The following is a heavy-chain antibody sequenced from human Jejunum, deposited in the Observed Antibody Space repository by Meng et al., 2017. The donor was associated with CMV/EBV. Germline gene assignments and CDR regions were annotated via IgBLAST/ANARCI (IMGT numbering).Heavy chain of an antibody. CDR3: TRDLVVATAFNN. V-gene: IGHV3-21*01. D-gene: IGHD2-15*01. CDR2: SSAGIDST. CDR1: GVSLGTFA. Sequence: CAASGVSLGTFALAWARRTTGRGLEVVSSSSAGIDSTSSADSVKRRSTFSRDNAKTSLYLKINLRSAEEAVVYYCTRDLVVATAFNNWGHGTLVTVSS. J-gene: IGHJ4*01.